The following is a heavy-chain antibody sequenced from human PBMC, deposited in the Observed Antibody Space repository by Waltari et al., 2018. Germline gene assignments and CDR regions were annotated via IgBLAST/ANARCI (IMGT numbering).Heavy chain of an antibody. CDR2: IYSDGIT. D-gene: IGHD7-27*01. Sequence: VQLQESGPGLVQPSQTLSLICSVSGDSINSRDYYWTWIRQPAGKGLEWIGYIYSDGITNYNPSLIGRLTMALDTSKTQFSLKLSFMTAVDTAVYYCARGELGLRRFDYWGRGALVTVSS. V-gene: IGHV4-61*09. J-gene: IGHJ4*02. CDR3: ARGELGLRRFDY. CDR1: GDSINSRDYY.